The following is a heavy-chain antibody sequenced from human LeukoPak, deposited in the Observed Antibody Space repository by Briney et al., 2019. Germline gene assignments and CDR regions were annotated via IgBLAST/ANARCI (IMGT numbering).Heavy chain of an antibody. CDR2: ITSNGGST. J-gene: IGHJ4*02. CDR1: GFTFNIYT. CDR3: ARDFERGYFDY. Sequence: GGSLRLSCAASGFTFNIYTMHWVRQAPGKGLEYVSAITSNGGSTFYADSVKDRFTISRDNSKNTLYLQMGSLRAEDMAVNYCARDFERGYFDYWGQGTLVTVSS. V-gene: IGHV3-64*02.